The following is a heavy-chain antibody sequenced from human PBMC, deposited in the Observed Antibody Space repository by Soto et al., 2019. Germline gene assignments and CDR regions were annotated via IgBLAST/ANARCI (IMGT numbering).Heavy chain of an antibody. CDR1: GYTFTSYG. CDR2: ISAYNGNT. J-gene: IGHJ4*02. V-gene: IGHV1-18*01. CDR3: ARGDYSSGSNALDY. D-gene: IGHD6-19*01. Sequence: SVEVSGKASGYTFTSYGISWVRQAPGQGLEWMGWISAYNGNTNYAQKLQGRVTMTTDTSTSTAYMELRSLRSDDTAVYYCARGDYSSGSNALDYWGKATLVTVSS.